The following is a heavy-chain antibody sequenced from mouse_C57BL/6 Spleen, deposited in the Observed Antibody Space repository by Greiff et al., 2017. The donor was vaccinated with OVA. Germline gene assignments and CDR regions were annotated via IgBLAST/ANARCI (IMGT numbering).Heavy chain of an antibody. J-gene: IGHJ2*01. V-gene: IGHV5-16*01. CDR2: INYDGSST. CDR1: GFTFSDYY. D-gene: IGHD2-2*01. CDR3: ARPGYGYDGFDY. Sequence: EVHLVESEGGLVQPGSSMKLSCTASGFTFSDYYMAWVRQVPEKGLEWVANINYDGSSTYYLDSLKSRFIISRDNAKNILYLQMSSLKSEDTATYYCARPGYGYDGFDYWGQGTTLTVSS.